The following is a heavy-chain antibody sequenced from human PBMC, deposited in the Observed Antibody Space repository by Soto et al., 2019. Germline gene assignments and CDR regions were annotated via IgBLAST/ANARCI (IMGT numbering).Heavy chain of an antibody. CDR3: ARRTGTTYYSYVMDV. Sequence: GESLKISCTGSGYSFTSYWISWVRQMPGKGLEWMGRIDPSDSYTNYSSSFQGHVTISADKSISTAYLQWSSLKASGTAMYYCARRTGTTYYSYVMDVWGQGTTVTVSS. CDR1: GYSFTSYW. J-gene: IGHJ6*02. D-gene: IGHD1-7*01. CDR2: IDPSDSYT. V-gene: IGHV5-10-1*01.